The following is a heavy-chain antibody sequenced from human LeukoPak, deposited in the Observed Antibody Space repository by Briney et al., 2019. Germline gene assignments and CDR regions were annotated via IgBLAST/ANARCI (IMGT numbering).Heavy chain of an antibody. CDR3: ARGCSGGSCYVFDY. CDR2: ISYDGSNK. CDR1: GFTFSSYA. V-gene: IGHV3-30*04. J-gene: IGHJ4*02. D-gene: IGHD2-15*01. Sequence: GGSLRLSCAASGFTFSSYAMHWVRQAPGKGLEWVAVISYDGSNKYYAGSVKGRFTISRDNSKNTLYLQMNSLRAEDTAVYYCARGCSGGSCYVFDYWGQGTLVTVSS.